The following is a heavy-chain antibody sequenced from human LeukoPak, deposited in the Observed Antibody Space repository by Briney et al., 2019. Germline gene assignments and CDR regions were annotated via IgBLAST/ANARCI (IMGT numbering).Heavy chain of an antibody. CDR1: GYSFSSWW. J-gene: IGHJ5*02. CDR3: ARKRSIAVAGTTISYNWFDP. CDR2: THPGDSDT. V-gene: IGHV5-51*01. Sequence: GESLKISCQASGYSFSSWWIGWVRQMPGKGLEWVGITHPGDSDTRYSPSLQGQVTISADKSISTAYLQWSSLKASDTAMYYCARKRSIAVAGTTISYNWFDPWGQGTLVTVSS. D-gene: IGHD6-19*01.